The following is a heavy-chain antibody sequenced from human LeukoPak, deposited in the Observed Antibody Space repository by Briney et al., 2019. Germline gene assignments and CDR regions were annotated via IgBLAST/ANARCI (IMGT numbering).Heavy chain of an antibody. J-gene: IGHJ4*02. V-gene: IGHV3-30-3*01. CDR3: AREPYGSGKRRYYFDY. CDR2: ISYDGGNK. Sequence: GGSLRLSCAASGFTFATYTMHWVRQAPGKGLEWVAGISYDGGNKYYADSVKGRFTISRDNSKNTLYLQMNSLRAEDTAVYYCAREPYGSGKRRYYFDYWGQGTLVTVSS. D-gene: IGHD3-10*01. CDR1: GFTFATYT.